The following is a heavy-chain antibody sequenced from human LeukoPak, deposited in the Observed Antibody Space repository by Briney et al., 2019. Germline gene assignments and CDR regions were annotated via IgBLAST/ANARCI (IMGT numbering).Heavy chain of an antibody. CDR2: VDYNGAT. J-gene: IGHJ4*02. D-gene: IGHD3-16*01. CDR3: ARGYYEAFDY. Sequence: SETLSLTCAVSGASINSDHWNWIRELPERGLEWIGNVDYNGATKYNPSLQSRVPISLDTSNKQFSLTMASVTAADTALDFGARGYYEAFDYWGEGRLVTVSS. CDR1: GASINSDH. V-gene: IGHV4-59*01.